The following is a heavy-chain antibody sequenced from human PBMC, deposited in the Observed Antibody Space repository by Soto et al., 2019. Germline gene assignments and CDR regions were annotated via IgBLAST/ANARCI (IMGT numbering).Heavy chain of an antibody. CDR2: INAGNGNT. J-gene: IGHJ5*02. V-gene: IGHV1-3*01. Sequence: QVQLAQSGAEVKKPGASVKVSCKASGYTFTSYAMHWVRQAPGQRLEWMGWINAGNGNTKYSQKFQGRVTITRDTSASTAYMELSSLRSEDTAVYYCAGAVADAYHLFDPWGQGTLVTVSS. CDR3: AGAVADAYHLFDP. CDR1: GYTFTSYA. D-gene: IGHD6-19*01.